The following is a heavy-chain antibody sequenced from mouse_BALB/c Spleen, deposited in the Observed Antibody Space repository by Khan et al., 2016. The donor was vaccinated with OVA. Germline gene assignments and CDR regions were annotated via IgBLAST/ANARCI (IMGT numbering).Heavy chain of an antibody. Sequence: QIQLVQSGPELKKPGETVKISCKASGYTFTNYGMNWVKQAPGKGLKWMGWINTYTGEPTYTDDFKGRFAFSLETSASTAYLQINNLKNVDMATYFCARGASYWYCDVWGAGTTVTVSS. CDR1: GYTFTNYG. J-gene: IGHJ1*01. CDR2: INTYTGEP. CDR3: ARGASYWYCDV. V-gene: IGHV9-1*02.